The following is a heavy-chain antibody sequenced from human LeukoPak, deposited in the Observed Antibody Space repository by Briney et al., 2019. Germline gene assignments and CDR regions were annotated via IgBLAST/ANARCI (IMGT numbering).Heavy chain of an antibody. CDR1: GYTFTSYD. D-gene: IGHD6-13*01. CDR3: ARGLQQDGSSSWYDWFDR. V-gene: IGHV1-8*01. CDR2: MNPNSGNT. J-gene: IGHJ5*02. Sequence: ASVKVSCKASGYTFTSYDINWVRQAPGQGLEWMGWMNPNSGNTGYAQKFQGRVTMTRNTSISTAYMELSSLRSEDTAVYYCARGLQQDGSSSWYDWFDRWGQGTLVTVSS.